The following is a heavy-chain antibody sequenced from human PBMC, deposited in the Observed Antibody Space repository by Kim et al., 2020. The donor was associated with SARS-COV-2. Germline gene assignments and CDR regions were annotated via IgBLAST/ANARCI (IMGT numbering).Heavy chain of an antibody. CDR3: ARQYYYGSGSYYFRSVYYGMDV. D-gene: IGHD3-10*01. V-gene: IGHV4-39*01. CDR1: GGSISSSSYY. J-gene: IGHJ6*02. CDR2: IYYSGST. Sequence: SETLSLTCTVSGGSISSSSYYWGWIRQPPGKGLEWIGSIYYSGSTYYNPSLKSRVTISVDTSKNQFSLKLSSVTAADTAVYYCARQYYYGSGSYYFRSVYYGMDVWGQGTTVTVSS.